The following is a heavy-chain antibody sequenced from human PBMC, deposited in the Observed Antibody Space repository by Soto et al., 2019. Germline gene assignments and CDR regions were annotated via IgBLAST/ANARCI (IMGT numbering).Heavy chain of an antibody. J-gene: IGHJ4*02. D-gene: IGHD1-1*01. CDR1: GYTFTGYY. CDR3: AREKGQLGFDY. V-gene: IGHV1-2*02. Sequence: GESLKISCKASGYTFTGYYMHWVRQAPGQGLEWMGWINPNSGGTNYAQKFQGRVTMTRDTSISTAYMELSRLRSDDTAVYYCAREKGQLGFDYWGQGTLVTVSS. CDR2: INPNSGGT.